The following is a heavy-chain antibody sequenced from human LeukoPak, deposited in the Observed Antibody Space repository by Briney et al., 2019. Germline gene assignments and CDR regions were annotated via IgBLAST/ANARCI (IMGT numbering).Heavy chain of an antibody. V-gene: IGHV3-74*01. CDR3: GRDYFGSVDY. CDR2: INSDGSGT. J-gene: IGHJ4*02. D-gene: IGHD2/OR15-2a*01. Sequence: PGGSLRLSCAASGFTLSSYWMQWVRQVPGKGLVWVSRINSDGSGTTYADSVKGRFTISRDNAKNTLYLKMNSLKAEDTAVYYCGRDYFGSVDYWGQGTLVTVSS. CDR1: GFTLSSYW.